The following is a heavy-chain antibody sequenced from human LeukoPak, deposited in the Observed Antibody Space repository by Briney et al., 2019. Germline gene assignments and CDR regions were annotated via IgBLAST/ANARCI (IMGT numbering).Heavy chain of an antibody. CDR3: AKEGRLRYFDWLLQKYYFDY. V-gene: IGHV3-7*01. CDR1: GFTFSNFW. J-gene: IGHJ4*02. Sequence: PGGSLRLSCEASGFTFSNFWMTWVRQAPGKGLEWVASIKQDGSAKFYMDSVKGRFTVSRDNAKNSLYLQMNSLRAEDTAVYYCAKEGRLRYFDWLLQKYYFDYWGQGTLVTVSS. CDR2: IKQDGSAK. D-gene: IGHD3-9*01.